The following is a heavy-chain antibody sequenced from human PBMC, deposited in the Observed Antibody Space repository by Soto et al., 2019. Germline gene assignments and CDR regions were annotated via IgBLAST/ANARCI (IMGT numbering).Heavy chain of an antibody. V-gene: IGHV4-59*01. CDR2: IYFTGST. CDR3: ARHIAAGGTGNFDS. CDR1: GGSINSFY. Sequence: SETLSLTCPVSGGSINSFYWSWIRQPPGKGLEWIGYIYFTGSTNYNPSLTSRVTISVDSSKRQFSLRLSSVNAADTAVYFCARHIAAGGTGNFDSWGQGTLVTV. D-gene: IGHD6-13*01. J-gene: IGHJ4*02.